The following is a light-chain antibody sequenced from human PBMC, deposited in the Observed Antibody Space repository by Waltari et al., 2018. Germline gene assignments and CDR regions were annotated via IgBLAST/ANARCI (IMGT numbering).Light chain of an antibody. V-gene: IGLV2-14*01. Sequence: QSALTQPASVSGSPGQSITSSCTGTSSDVGGYKYVSWYQHHPGKAPNLMIYQVSNRPSGVSNRFSGSKSGNTASLTISGLQAEDEADYYCSSYTSSSTLVFGTGTKVTVL. CDR2: QVS. J-gene: IGLJ1*01. CDR1: SSDVGGYKY. CDR3: SSYTSSSTLV.